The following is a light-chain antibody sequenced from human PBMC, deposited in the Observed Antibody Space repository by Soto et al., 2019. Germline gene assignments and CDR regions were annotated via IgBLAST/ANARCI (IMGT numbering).Light chain of an antibody. CDR3: QQYNSYSYT. Sequence: DIQMTQSPSTLSASVGDRVTITCRASQRISTWLAWYQQKPGKAPKLLIYKASTLESGVPSRFSGSGSGTEITLTINSLQPDDFATYYCQQYNSYSYTFGQGTRLEI. V-gene: IGKV1-5*03. CDR2: KAS. J-gene: IGKJ2*01. CDR1: QRISTW.